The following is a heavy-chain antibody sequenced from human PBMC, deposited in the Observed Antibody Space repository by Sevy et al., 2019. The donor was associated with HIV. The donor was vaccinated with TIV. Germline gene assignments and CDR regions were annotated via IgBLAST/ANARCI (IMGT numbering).Heavy chain of an antibody. V-gene: IGHV3-73*01. CDR2: IRSKANSYAT. J-gene: IGHJ6*02. D-gene: IGHD3-3*01. CDR3: TRRPREWPGPLYGMDV. CDR1: GFTFSGSA. Sequence: GGSLRLSCAASGFTFSGSATHWVRQASGKGLEWVGRIRSKANSYATAYAASVKGRFTISRDDSKNTAYLQMNSLKTEDTAVYYCTRRPREWPGPLYGMDVWGQGTTVTVSS.